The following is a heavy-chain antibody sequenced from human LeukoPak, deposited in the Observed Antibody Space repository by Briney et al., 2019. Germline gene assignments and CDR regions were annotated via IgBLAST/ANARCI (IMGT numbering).Heavy chain of an antibody. J-gene: IGHJ4*02. CDR2: ISGSAATI. CDR3: ATEEWFSLHF. CDR1: GFTFTNYG. D-gene: IGHD3-3*01. V-gene: IGHV3-48*03. Sequence: GGSLRLSCAASGFTFTNYGMTWVRQAPGKGLEWVSSISGSAATISYADSVKGRFAISRDNAKNSLYLQMNSLRAEDTAVYYCATEEWFSLHFWGQGTLVTVSP.